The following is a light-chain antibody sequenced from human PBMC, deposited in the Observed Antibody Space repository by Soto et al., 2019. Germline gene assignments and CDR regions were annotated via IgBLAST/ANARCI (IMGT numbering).Light chain of an antibody. CDR2: ANN. Sequence: QSVLTQPPSASGTPGQRVTISCSGSRSNIGSNTVNWYQQLPGTAPKLLIHANNQRPSGVPDRFYGSKSGTSASLAISWLQSEEADYYCAAWDDSLNGYVFGTGTQLTVL. J-gene: IGLJ1*01. CDR1: RSNIGSNT. CDR3: AAWDDSLNGYV. V-gene: IGLV1-44*01.